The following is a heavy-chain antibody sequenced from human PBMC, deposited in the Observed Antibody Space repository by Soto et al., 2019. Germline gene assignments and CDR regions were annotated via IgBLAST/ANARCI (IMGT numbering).Heavy chain of an antibody. CDR1: GFTFSDYY. D-gene: IGHD2-2*02. CDR3: ARAGDSYTHGFDY. Sequence: GGSLRLSCAASGFTFSDYYMSWIRQAPGKGLEWVSYISSSGSTIYYANSVKGRFTISRDNAKNSLYLQMNSLIAEDTAVYYCARAGDSYTHGFDYWGQGTLVTVSS. CDR2: ISSSGSTI. V-gene: IGHV3-11*01. J-gene: IGHJ4*02.